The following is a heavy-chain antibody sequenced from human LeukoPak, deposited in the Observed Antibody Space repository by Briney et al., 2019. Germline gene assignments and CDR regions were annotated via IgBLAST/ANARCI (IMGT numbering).Heavy chain of an antibody. D-gene: IGHD4-17*01. CDR3: ARATDPLIPTVKY. CDR2: INPNSGGT. CDR1: GYTFTGYY. Sequence: ASVKVSCKASGYTFTGYYMHLVRQAPGQGLEWMGWINPNSGGTNYAQKFQGRVTMTRDTSISTAYMELSRLRSDDTAVYYCARATDPLIPTVKYWGQGTLVTVSS. V-gene: IGHV1-2*02. J-gene: IGHJ4*02.